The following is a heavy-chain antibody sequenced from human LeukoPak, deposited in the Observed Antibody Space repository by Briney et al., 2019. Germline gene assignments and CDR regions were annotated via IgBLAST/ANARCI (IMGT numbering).Heavy chain of an antibody. D-gene: IGHD4-11*01. CDR1: GFPFSGYW. Sequence: GGSLRLSCAASGFPFSGYWMSWVRQAPGKGLEWVANIKQDGGEKFYVDSVKGRFTISRDNAKNSLYLQMNSLRVEDTAVYYCAREDHSNYNYWGQGTLVTVSS. V-gene: IGHV3-7*01. J-gene: IGHJ4*02. CDR3: AREDHSNYNY. CDR2: IKQDGGEK.